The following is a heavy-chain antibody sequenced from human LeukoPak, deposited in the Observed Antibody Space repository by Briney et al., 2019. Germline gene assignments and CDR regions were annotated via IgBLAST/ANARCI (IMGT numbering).Heavy chain of an antibody. CDR1: GYRFTTYW. D-gene: IGHD5-12*01. CDR3: ARQITDQSSGYDSIDY. V-gene: IGHV5-51*01. Sequence: GESLKISCKASGYRFTTYWIGWVRQMRGKGLEWMGIIYPGDSDTRYSPSFEGQVTISADKSITTAYLQWSSLKASDTAMYYCARQITDQSSGYDSIDYWGQGTLVTVSS. CDR2: IYPGDSDT. J-gene: IGHJ4*02.